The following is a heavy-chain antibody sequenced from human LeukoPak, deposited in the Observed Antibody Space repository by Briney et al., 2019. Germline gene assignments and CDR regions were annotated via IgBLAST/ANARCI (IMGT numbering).Heavy chain of an antibody. CDR3: TTDTLAVGAEGY. CDR2: IKSKTDGGTT. Sequence: GGSLRLSCAASGFTFSNAWMSWVRQAPGKGLEWVGRIKSKTDGGTTDYAAPVKGRFTISRDDSKNTRYLQMNSLKTEDTAVYYCTTDTLAVGAEGYWGQGTLVIVSS. D-gene: IGHD1-26*01. CDR1: GFTFSNAW. V-gene: IGHV3-15*01. J-gene: IGHJ4*02.